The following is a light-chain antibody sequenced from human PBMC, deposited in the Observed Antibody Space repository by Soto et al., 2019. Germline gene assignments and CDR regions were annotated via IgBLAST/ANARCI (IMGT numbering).Light chain of an antibody. CDR1: QGIRDD. CDR3: LQDYDYPYT. CDR2: AAS. V-gene: IGKV1-6*01. J-gene: IGKJ2*01. Sequence: AIPMTQSPSSLSASVGDRVTITCRASQGIRDDLGWYQQKPGKAPNLLIHAASSSQSGVPSRFSGSGSGTDFTLTISSLQPEDVATYYCLQDYDYPYTFGQGTKLEI.